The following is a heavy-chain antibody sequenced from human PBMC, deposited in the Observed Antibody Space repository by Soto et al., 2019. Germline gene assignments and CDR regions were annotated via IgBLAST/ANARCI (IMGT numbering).Heavy chain of an antibody. V-gene: IGHV1-8*01. CDR3: AREKYGGDSDS. CDR1: GYTFTSYD. D-gene: IGHD2-8*01. Sequence: GAAVKVSCKASGYTFTSYDINWVRQATGEGLEWMGWMNPNSGNTGYAQKFQGRVTMTRNTSISTAYMELSSLRSEDAAVDYCAREKYGGDSDSWAQGTLATVCS. CDR2: MNPNSGNT. J-gene: IGHJ4*02.